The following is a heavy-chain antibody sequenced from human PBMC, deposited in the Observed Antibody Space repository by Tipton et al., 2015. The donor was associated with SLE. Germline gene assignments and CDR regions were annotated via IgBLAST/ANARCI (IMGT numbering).Heavy chain of an antibody. J-gene: IGHJ4*02. CDR1: GFTFSSYA. CDR2: ISYDGSNK. D-gene: IGHD3-10*02. Sequence: SLRLSCAASGFTFSSYAMHWVRQAPGKGLEWVAVISYDGSNKYYADSVKGRFTISRDNSKNTLYLQMNSLRAEDTAVYYCAKGYVGALYWGQGTLVTVSS. V-gene: IGHV3-30*04. CDR3: AKGYVGALY.